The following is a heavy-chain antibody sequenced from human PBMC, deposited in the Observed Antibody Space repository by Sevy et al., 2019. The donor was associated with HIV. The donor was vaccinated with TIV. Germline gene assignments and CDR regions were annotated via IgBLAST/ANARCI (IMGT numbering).Heavy chain of an antibody. Sequence: GGSLRLSCAASGFTFSDYYMSWIRQAPGKGLEWVSYISSGSSYTNYADSVKGRFTISRDNARNSLYLQMNSLRAEDTAVYYCAKDSRVYSSGHFDYWGQGIRVTVS. CDR3: AKDSRVYSSGHFDY. CDR1: GFTFSDYY. V-gene: IGHV3-11*06. D-gene: IGHD6-25*01. J-gene: IGHJ4*02. CDR2: ISSGSSYT.